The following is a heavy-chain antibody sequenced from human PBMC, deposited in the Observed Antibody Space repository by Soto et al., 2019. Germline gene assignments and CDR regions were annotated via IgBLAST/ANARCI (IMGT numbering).Heavy chain of an antibody. D-gene: IGHD2-2*01. Sequence: AXGSLRLSCTVAGFAFNNYGINWVRQAPGKGLEWVSSISKSDYTYYSDSVKGRFAISRDNAKSSVSLQMNTLRVEDTAVYYCAREDSIIIPAVSDFWGQGTLVTVSS. CDR2: ISKSDYT. V-gene: IGHV3-21*01. CDR3: AREDSIIIPAVSDF. J-gene: IGHJ4*02. CDR1: GFAFNNYG.